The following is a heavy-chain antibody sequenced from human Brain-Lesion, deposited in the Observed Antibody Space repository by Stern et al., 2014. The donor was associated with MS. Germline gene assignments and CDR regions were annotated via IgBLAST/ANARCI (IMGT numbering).Heavy chain of an antibody. V-gene: IGHV1-2*02. J-gene: IGHJ4*02. D-gene: IGHD3-10*01. CDR1: GYTFTGYY. CDR2: INPNNGVT. Sequence: MQLVESGAEVKKPGASVKVSCKASGYTFTGYYMHWVRQAPGQGLEWMGWINPNNGVTISAQKFQGRVTMTTDTSISTAYMELTRLSSDDTAVYYCAKSWNYNPLSGFDYWGQGTLIIVSS. CDR3: AKSWNYNPLSGFDY.